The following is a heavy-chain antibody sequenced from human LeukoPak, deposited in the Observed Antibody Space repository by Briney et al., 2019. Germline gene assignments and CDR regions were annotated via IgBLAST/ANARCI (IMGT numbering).Heavy chain of an antibody. Sequence: GRSLRLSCAASGFTVSNNYVRWVRQAPGKGLEWGSSIYSGGATKYADSVKGRFTISRDNSKNTLYLQMNSLRPEDTAVYYCARDREGPWGQGTLVTVSS. V-gene: IGHV3-53*01. CDR1: GFTVSNNY. J-gene: IGHJ5*02. CDR3: ARDREGP. D-gene: IGHD1-26*01. CDR2: IYSGGAT.